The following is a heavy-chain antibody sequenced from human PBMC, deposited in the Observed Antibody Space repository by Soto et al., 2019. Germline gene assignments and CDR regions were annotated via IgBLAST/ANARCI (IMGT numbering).Heavy chain of an antibody. CDR1: GYSFTSYW. Sequence: GEFMKISCKGSGYSFTSYWIGWVRQMPGKGLEWMGIIYPGDSDTRYSPSFQGQVTISADKSISTAYLQWSSLKASDTAMYYCARVRPSYDSSGPFDYWGQGTLITVSS. J-gene: IGHJ4*02. CDR3: ARVRPSYDSSGPFDY. D-gene: IGHD3-22*01. CDR2: IYPGDSDT. V-gene: IGHV5-51*01.